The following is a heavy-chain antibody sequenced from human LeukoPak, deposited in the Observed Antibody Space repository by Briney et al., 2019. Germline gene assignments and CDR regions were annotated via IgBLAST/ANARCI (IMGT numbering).Heavy chain of an antibody. J-gene: IGHJ4*02. V-gene: IGHV4-39*07. CDR2: IYYSGST. Sequence: SETLSLTCTVSGGSISSSSYYWGWIRQPPGKGLEWIGSIYYSGSTYYNPSLKSRVTISVDTSKNQFSLKLSSVTAADTAVYYCARSQLVAGRFDYWGQGTLVTVSS. CDR1: GGSISSSSYY. CDR3: ARSQLVAGRFDY. D-gene: IGHD6-19*01.